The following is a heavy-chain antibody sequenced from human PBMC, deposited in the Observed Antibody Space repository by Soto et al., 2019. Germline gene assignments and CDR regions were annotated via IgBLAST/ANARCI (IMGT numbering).Heavy chain of an antibody. V-gene: IGHV1-69*06. J-gene: IGHJ4*02. Sequence: GASVKVSCKASGGTFSSYAISWVRQAPGQGLEWMGGIIPIFGTANYAQKFQGRVTITADKSTSTAYMELSSLRSKDTAVYYCARISSTVDFDYWGQGTLVAVSS. CDR1: GGTFSSYA. CDR2: IIPIFGTA. CDR3: ARISSTVDFDY.